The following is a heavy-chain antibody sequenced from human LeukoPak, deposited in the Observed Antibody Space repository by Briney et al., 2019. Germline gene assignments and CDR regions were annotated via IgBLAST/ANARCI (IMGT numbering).Heavy chain of an antibody. CDR2: IKQDGSEK. CDR1: GFTFSSYW. D-gene: IGHD1-1*01. V-gene: IGHV3-7*01. CDR3: ARDLTGTYYYYYYMDV. Sequence: PGGSLRLSCAASGFTFSSYWMSWVRQAPGKGLEWVANIKQDGSEKYYVDSVKGRFTISRDNAKNSLYLQMNSLRAEETAVYYCARDLTGTYYYYYYMDVWGKGTTVTVSS. J-gene: IGHJ6*03.